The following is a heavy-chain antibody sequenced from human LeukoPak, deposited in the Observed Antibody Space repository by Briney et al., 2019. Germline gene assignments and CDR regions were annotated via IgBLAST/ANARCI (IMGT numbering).Heavy chain of an antibody. Sequence: ASVKVSCKASQYSFSDYAIHWVRQAPGQRLEWMGWIDAGNGRTKYSQSFQGRLTIIRDTSATTAYMELSGLTSDDTAVYYCARSGSGSRYYFDYWGQGTLVTVSS. CDR1: QYSFSDYA. CDR2: IDAGNGRT. J-gene: IGHJ4*02. V-gene: IGHV1-3*01. CDR3: ARSGSGSRYYFDY. D-gene: IGHD3-10*01.